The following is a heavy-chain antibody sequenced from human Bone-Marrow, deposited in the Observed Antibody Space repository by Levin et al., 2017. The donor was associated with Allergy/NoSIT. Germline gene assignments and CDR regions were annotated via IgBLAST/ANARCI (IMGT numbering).Heavy chain of an antibody. D-gene: IGHD3-22*01. J-gene: IGHJ4*02. CDR3: ARDDSSGYYYTNFDY. CDR2: IYTSGST. CDR1: GGSISSYY. V-gene: IGHV4-4*07. Sequence: PSETLSLTCTVSGGSISSYYWSWIRQPAGKGLEWIGRIYTSGSTNYNPSLKSRVTMSVDTSKNQFSLKLSSVTAADTAVYYCARDDSSGYYYTNFDYWGQGTLVTVSS.